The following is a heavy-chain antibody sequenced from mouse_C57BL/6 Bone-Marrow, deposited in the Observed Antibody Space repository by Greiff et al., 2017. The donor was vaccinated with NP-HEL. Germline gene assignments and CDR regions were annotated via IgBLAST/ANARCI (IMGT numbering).Heavy chain of an antibody. V-gene: IGHV1-77*01. CDR3: ARSITTVVAGEAWFAY. D-gene: IGHD1-1*01. CDR1: GYTFTDYY. Sequence: QVQLKQSGAELVKPGASVKLSCKASGYTFTDYYINWVKQRPGQGLEWIGKIGPGSGSTYYNEKFKGKATLTADKSSSTAYMQLSSLTSEDSAVYFCARSITTVVAGEAWFAYWGQGTLVTVSA. CDR2: IGPGSGST. J-gene: IGHJ3*01.